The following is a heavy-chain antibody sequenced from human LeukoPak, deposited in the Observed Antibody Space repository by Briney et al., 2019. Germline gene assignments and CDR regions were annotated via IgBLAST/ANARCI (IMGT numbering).Heavy chain of an antibody. CDR3: AREQSWTTGFDI. CDR1: GDSVSGNSVT. CDR2: TYYMSEWYT. J-gene: IGHJ3*02. D-gene: IGHD2-8*02. Sequence: SQTLSLTCAISGDSVSGNSVTWNWIRQSPSRGLEWLGRTYYMSEWYTTYAASVKSRITITPDTFKNQFSLQLKSVTPEDTAVYFCAREQSWTTGFDIWGQGTMVTVSS. V-gene: IGHV6-1*01.